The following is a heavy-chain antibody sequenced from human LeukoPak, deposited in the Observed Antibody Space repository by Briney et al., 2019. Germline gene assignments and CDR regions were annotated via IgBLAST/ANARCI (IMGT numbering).Heavy chain of an antibody. D-gene: IGHD1-1*01. CDR2: IYPGNSET. V-gene: IGHV5-51*01. CDR1: GYSFTNYW. J-gene: IGHJ6*03. CDR3: ARHVFTAGRGGGYYHYMDV. Sequence: GESLKISCKASGYSFTNYWIDWVRLMPGKGLEWMVTIYPGNSETRHSPSFQGQVTISADKSISTAYLQWSSLKASDTAMYYCARHVFTAGRGGGYYHYMDVWGKGTTVTVSS.